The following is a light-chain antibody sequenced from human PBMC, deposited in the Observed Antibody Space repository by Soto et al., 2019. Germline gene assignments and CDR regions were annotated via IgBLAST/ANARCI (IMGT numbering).Light chain of an antibody. CDR2: KAS. V-gene: IGKV1-5*03. CDR1: QSVSRW. J-gene: IGKJ4*01. CDR3: QQYNGDST. Sequence: DIQMTQSPSTLSASVGDRVTITCRASQSVSRWLAWYQQKPGKAPNLLIYKASNLQSGVPSRFSGSGSGTEFTLTSSSLHADGFATYFCQQYNGDSTFGGGTKVEIK.